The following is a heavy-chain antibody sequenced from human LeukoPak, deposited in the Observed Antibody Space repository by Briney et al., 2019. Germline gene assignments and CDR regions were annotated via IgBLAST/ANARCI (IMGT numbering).Heavy chain of an antibody. Sequence: PGGSLRLSCAASGFTFSSYAMHWVRQAPGKGLEYVSAISSNGGSTYYANSVKGRFTISRDNSKNTLYLQMGSLRAEDMAVYYCARDPSLSSSLRGDYYYYYMDVWGKGTTVTVSS. V-gene: IGHV3-64*01. CDR1: GFTFSSYA. D-gene: IGHD6-13*01. CDR3: ARDPSLSSSLRGDYYYYYMDV. CDR2: ISSNGGST. J-gene: IGHJ6*03.